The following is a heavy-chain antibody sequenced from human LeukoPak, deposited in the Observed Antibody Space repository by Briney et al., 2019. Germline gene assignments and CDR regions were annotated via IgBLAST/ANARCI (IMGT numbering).Heavy chain of an antibody. Sequence: PSETLSLTCAVYGGSFSGYYWSWIRQPPGKGLEWIGEINHSGSTNYNPSLKSRVTISVDTSKNQFSLKLSSVTAADTAVYYCARVRYSSSWYPFYFDYWGQGTLVTVSS. J-gene: IGHJ4*02. CDR3: ARVRYSSSWYPFYFDY. CDR1: GGSFSGYY. V-gene: IGHV4-34*01. CDR2: INHSGST. D-gene: IGHD6-13*01.